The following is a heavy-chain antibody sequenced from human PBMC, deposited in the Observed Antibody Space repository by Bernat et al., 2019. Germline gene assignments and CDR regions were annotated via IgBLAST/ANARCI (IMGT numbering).Heavy chain of an antibody. CDR1: GGSFSSYY. J-gene: IGHJ6*03. Sequence: QMQLHQWGAGLLKPTETLSLTCGLSGGSFSSYYWSWLRQPPGKGLEWIGEINHSGGTNYNSSLKSRVTISVDTCKNEFSLKLRSVTAADTAVFYCARLFVGSPSPYQNYYYMDVWGKGTTVTVSS. CDR2: INHSGGT. V-gene: IGHV4-34*01. D-gene: IGHD6-6*01. CDR3: ARLFVGSPSPYQNYYYMDV.